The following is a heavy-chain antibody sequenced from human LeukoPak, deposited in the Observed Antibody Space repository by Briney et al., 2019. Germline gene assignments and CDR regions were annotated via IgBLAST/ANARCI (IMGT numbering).Heavy chain of an antibody. Sequence: SETLSLTCTVSGGSISSYYWSWIRQPPGKGLEWIGYIYYSGSTNYNPSLKSRVIISVDTSKNQFSLKLSSVTAADTAVYYCARDSTPYSSGWYRDAFDIWGQGTMVTVSS. CDR2: IYYSGST. V-gene: IGHV4-59*01. CDR1: GGSISSYY. J-gene: IGHJ3*02. D-gene: IGHD6-19*01. CDR3: ARDSTPYSSGWYRDAFDI.